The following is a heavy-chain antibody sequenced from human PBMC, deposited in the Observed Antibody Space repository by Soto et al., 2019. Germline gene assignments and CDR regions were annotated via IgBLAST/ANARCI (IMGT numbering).Heavy chain of an antibody. Sequence: ASVKVSCKASGGTFSSYTISWVRQAPGQGLEWMGRIIPILGIANYAQKFQGRVTITADKSTSTAYMELSSLRSEDTAVYYCARVGCSGGSCYNAEYFQHWGQGTLVTVSS. CDR1: GGTFSSYT. V-gene: IGHV1-69*02. CDR2: IIPILGIA. J-gene: IGHJ1*01. CDR3: ARVGCSGGSCYNAEYFQH. D-gene: IGHD2-15*01.